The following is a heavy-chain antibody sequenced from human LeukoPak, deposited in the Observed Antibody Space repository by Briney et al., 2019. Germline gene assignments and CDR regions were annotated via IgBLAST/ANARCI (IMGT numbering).Heavy chain of an antibody. CDR2: IIPVFGTA. Sequence: GASVKVSCKASGGTFSSYAISWVRQAPGQGLEWMGGIIPVFGTANYAQKFQGRVTITADESTSTAYMELSSLRSEDTAVYYCARVYGGNGYDAFDIWGQGTMVTVSS. CDR1: GGTFSSYA. D-gene: IGHD4-23*01. J-gene: IGHJ3*02. V-gene: IGHV1-69*13. CDR3: ARVYGGNGYDAFDI.